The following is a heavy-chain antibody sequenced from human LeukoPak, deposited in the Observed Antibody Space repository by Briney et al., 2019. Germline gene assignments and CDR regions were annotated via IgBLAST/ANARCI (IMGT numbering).Heavy chain of an antibody. Sequence: GGSLRLSCAASAFTFRSYAMIWGRQAPGKGLEWVSGISGSGGSTYYSDSAKGRFTISRDNSNNTLYLQMNSLSAEDTAVYYCAKGAASRGYTYVANWGQGTLVTVSS. V-gene: IGHV3-23*01. D-gene: IGHD5-18*01. CDR2: ISGSGGST. J-gene: IGHJ4*02. CDR3: AKGAASRGYTYVAN. CDR1: AFTFRSYA.